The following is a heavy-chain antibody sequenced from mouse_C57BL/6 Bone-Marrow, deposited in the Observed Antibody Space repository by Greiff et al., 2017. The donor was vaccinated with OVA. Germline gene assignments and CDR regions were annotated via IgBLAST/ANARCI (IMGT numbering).Heavy chain of an antibody. CDR2: IYPRSGNT. D-gene: IGHD2-2*01. V-gene: IGHV1-81*01. J-gene: IGHJ4*01. CDR1: GYTFTSYG. CDR3: ARGGYDGAMDY. Sequence: QVHVKQSGAELARPGASVKLSCKASGYTFTSYGISWVKQRTGQGLEWIGEIYPRSGNTYYNEKFKGKATLTADKSSSTAYMELRSLTSEDSAVYFCARGGYDGAMDYWGQGTSVTVSS.